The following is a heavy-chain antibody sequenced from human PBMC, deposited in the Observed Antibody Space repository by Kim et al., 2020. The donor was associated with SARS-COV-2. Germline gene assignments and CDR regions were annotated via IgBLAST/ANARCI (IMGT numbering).Heavy chain of an antibody. CDR1: GGTFSSYA. J-gene: IGHJ4*02. D-gene: IGHD3-9*01. CDR2: IIPIFGTA. Sequence: SVKVSCKASGGTFSSYAISWVRQAPGQGLEWMGGIIPIFGTANYAQKFQGRVTITADESTSTAYMELSSLRSEDTAVYYCARPASLTGYPYRSFDYWGQGTLVTVSS. CDR3: ARPASLTGYPYRSFDY. V-gene: IGHV1-69*13.